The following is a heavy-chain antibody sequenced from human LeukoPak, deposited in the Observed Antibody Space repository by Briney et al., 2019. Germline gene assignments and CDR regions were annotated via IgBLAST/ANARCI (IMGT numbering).Heavy chain of an antibody. CDR1: GFTFSSYG. CDR2: IWYDGSNK. V-gene: IGHV3-33*01. Sequence: AGGSLRLSCAASGFTFSSYGMHWVRQAPGKGLEWVAVIWYDGSNKYYADSVKGRFTISRDNSKNTLYLQMNSLRAGDTAVYYCARDVSGMDVWGKGTTVTVSS. J-gene: IGHJ6*04. CDR3: ARDVSGMDV. D-gene: IGHD5/OR15-5a*01.